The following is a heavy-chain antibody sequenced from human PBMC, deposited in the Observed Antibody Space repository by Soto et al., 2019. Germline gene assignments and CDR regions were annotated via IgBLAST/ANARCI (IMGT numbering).Heavy chain of an antibody. V-gene: IGHV1-2*02. CDR1: GYTFTGYY. J-gene: IGHJ4*02. D-gene: IGHD6-13*01. CDR2: INPNSGGT. Sequence: QVQMVQSGAEVKKPGASVKVSCKASGYTFTGYYMHWVRQAPGQGLEWMGWINPNSGGTNYAQKFQGRVTMTRDTSIITAYMELSRLRYDDTAVDYCASGVIPPLIAAAGRGENGYWGQGTLVTVSS. CDR3: ASGVIPPLIAAAGRGENGY.